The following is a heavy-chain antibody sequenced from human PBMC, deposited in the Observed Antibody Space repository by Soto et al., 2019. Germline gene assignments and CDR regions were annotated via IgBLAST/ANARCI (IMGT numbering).Heavy chain of an antibody. CDR1: GFTFSSYA. D-gene: IGHD2-21*01. CDR2: ISVSGGST. CDR3: AKVVVAFPSEGIDY. J-gene: IGHJ4*02. V-gene: IGHV3-23*01. Sequence: EVQLLESGGGLVQPGGSLRLSCAASGFTFSSYAMSWVRQAPGKGLEWVSAISVSGGSTYYADSVKGRFTISGDNSKNTLYLQMNSLRDEDKVVYDCAKVVVAFPSEGIDYWGQGTLVTVSS.